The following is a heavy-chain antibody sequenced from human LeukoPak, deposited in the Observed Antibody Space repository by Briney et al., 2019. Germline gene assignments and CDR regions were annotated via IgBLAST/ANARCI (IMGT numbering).Heavy chain of an antibody. J-gene: IGHJ6*03. CDR2: INPNSGGT. CDR3: ARDSGYSGYDHYYYMDV. CDR1: GYTFTGYY. V-gene: IGHV1-2*02. D-gene: IGHD5-12*01. Sequence: ASVKVSCKASGYTFTGYYMHWVRQAPGQGPEWMGWINPNSGGTNYAQKFQGRVTMTRDTSISTAYMELSRLRSDDTAVYYCARDSGYSGYDHYYYMDVWGKGTTVTVSS.